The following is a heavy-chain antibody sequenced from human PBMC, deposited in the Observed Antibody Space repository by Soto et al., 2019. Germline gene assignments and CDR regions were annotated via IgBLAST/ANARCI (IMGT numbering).Heavy chain of an antibody. CDR1: GFTISSNV. CDR2: ISDRGDTT. J-gene: IGHJ4*02. Sequence: EVQLLESGGGLVQPGGSLRLSCAASGFTISSNVMYWVRQAQGKGLEWVSAISDRGDTTHYADSVKGRFTISRDTSKNTLYLQLNTLRADDTAVYYCAKDKPGTTSFDYWGQGTLVTVSS. V-gene: IGHV3-23*01. CDR3: AKDKPGTTSFDY. D-gene: IGHD1-1*01.